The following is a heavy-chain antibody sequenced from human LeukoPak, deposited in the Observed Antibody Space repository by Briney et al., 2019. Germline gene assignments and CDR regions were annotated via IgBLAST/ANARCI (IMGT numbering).Heavy chain of an antibody. D-gene: IGHD6-19*01. Sequence: GGSLRLSCAASGFTLSDYGMHWVRQTPGKGLEWVAIISFDGSNKYYADSVKGRFTISRDNSKNTLYLQMNSLRAEDTAVYYCAKGVKQWLAGYYFDCWGQGTLVTVSS. J-gene: IGHJ4*02. CDR2: ISFDGSNK. V-gene: IGHV3-30*18. CDR3: AKGVKQWLAGYYFDC. CDR1: GFTLSDYG.